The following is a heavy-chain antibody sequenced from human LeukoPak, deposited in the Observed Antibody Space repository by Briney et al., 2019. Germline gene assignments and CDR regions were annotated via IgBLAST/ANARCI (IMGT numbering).Heavy chain of an antibody. V-gene: IGHV3-30-3*01. CDR2: ISYDGSNK. CDR3: ASTLKVAAVLYFFDY. CDR1: GFTCSSYA. Sequence: GGSLRLSCAASGFTCSSYAMHWVRQAPGKGLEWVAVISYDGSNKYYADSVKGRFTISRDNSKNTLYLQMNSLRAEDTAVYYCASTLKVAAVLYFFDYWGQGTLVTVSS. J-gene: IGHJ4*02. D-gene: IGHD6-25*01.